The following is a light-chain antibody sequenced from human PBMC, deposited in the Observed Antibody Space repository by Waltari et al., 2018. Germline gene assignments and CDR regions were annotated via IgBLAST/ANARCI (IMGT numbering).Light chain of an antibody. V-gene: IGLV1-44*01. CDR2: SNN. CDR1: SSNIGSNT. CDR3: ATWDDDSLYVL. Sequence: QSVLIQPPSASGAPGQRVTISCSGSSSNIGSNTVNWYRHLPGTAPKLLIHSNNLRPSGVPSRFSGSRSGTSASLAISGLQSEDEAVYYCATWDDDSLYVLFGGGTKLTVL. J-gene: IGLJ2*01.